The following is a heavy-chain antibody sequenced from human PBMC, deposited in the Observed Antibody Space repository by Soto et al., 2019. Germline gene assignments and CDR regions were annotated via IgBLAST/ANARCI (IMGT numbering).Heavy chain of an antibody. Sequence: GGSLRLSCAASGFTFSSYAMSWVRQAPGKGLEWVSAISGSGGSTYYADSVKGRFTISRDNSKNTLYLQMNSLRAEDTAVYYCAKLQELRFLEWLFSSAFDIWGQGTMVTVSS. J-gene: IGHJ3*02. D-gene: IGHD3-3*01. V-gene: IGHV3-23*01. CDR3: AKLQELRFLEWLFSSAFDI. CDR1: GFTFSSYA. CDR2: ISGSGGST.